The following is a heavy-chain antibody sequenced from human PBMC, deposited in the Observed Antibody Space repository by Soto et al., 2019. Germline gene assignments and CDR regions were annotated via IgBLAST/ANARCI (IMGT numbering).Heavy chain of an antibody. CDR2: IKQDGSEK. D-gene: IGHD3-9*01. CDR1: GFTFSSYW. CDR3: ARDFLGPLLRYFDWPTRDDAFDI. Sequence: GGSLRLSCAASGFTFSSYWMSWVRQAPGKGLEWVANIKQDGSEKYYVDSVKGRFTISRDNAKNSLYLQMNSLRAEDTAVYYCARDFLGPLLRYFDWPTRDDAFDIWGQGTMVTVSS. J-gene: IGHJ3*02. V-gene: IGHV3-7*01.